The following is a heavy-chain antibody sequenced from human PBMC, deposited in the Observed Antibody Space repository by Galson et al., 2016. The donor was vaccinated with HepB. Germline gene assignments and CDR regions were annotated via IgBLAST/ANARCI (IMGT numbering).Heavy chain of an antibody. CDR2: IYYSGNA. Sequence: SETLSLTCTVSGGSISSHSWSWIRQPPGKGLEWIGYIYYSGNANYNPSLKSRATISVDTSDNSFSLKMRSVTAADTALYYCARRTWTGAAGTLFFDFWGQGTLVTVSS. V-gene: IGHV4-59*08. CDR1: GGSISSHS. D-gene: IGHD6-13*01. J-gene: IGHJ4*02. CDR3: ARRTWTGAAGTLFFDF.